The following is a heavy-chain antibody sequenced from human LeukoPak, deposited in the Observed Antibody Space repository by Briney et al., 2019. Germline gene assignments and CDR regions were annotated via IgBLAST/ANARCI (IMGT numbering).Heavy chain of an antibody. CDR3: AKRGAQYFFDY. V-gene: IGHV3-23*05. CDR2: IYPSGSTT. D-gene: IGHD1-26*01. CDR1: GFTFSSYG. Sequence: GGSLRLSCAASGFTFSSYGMSWVRQAPGKGLEWASTIYPSGSTTYYADSVKGRFTISRDNSKNTLYLQMSSLRVEDTAVYFCAKRGAQYFFDYWGQGTLVTVSS. J-gene: IGHJ4*02.